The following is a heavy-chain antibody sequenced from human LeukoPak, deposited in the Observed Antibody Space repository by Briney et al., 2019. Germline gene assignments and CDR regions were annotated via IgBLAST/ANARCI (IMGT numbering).Heavy chain of an antibody. V-gene: IGHV4-39*01. CDR2: IYYSGST. CDR1: GGSISSSSYY. Sequence: PSETLSLTCTVSGGSISSSSYYWGWIRQPPGKGLEWIGSIYYSGSTYYNPSLKSRVTISVDTSKNQFSLKLSSVTAADMAVYYCARAYYGSGSRVDYSATFDPWGQGTLVTVSS. D-gene: IGHD3-10*01. CDR3: ARAYYGSGSRVDYSATFDP. J-gene: IGHJ5*02.